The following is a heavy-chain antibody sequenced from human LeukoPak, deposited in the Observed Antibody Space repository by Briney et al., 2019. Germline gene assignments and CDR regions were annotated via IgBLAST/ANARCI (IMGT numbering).Heavy chain of an antibody. J-gene: IGHJ4*02. V-gene: IGHV3-30-3*01. CDR3: AKGDYSNYLPFDY. D-gene: IGHD4-4*01. CDR1: GFTFSSYA. Sequence: PGRSLRLSCAASGFTFSSYAMHWVRQAPGKGLEWVAVISYDGSNKYYADSVKGRFTISRDNSKNTLYLQMNSLRAEDTAVYYCAKGDYSNYLPFDYWGQGTLVTVSS. CDR2: ISYDGSNK.